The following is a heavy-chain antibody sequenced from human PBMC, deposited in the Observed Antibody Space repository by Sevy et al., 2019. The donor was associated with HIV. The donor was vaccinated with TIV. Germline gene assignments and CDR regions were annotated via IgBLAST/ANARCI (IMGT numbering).Heavy chain of an antibody. J-gene: IGHJ6*02. Sequence: GGSLRLSCAASGFTFSSYGMHWVRQAPGKGLEWVAVISYDGSNKYYADSVKGRFTSSRDKSKNPLYLQRNSLRAEDTAVYYCAKDREDGFYYYYGMDVWGQGTTVTVSS. CDR2: ISYDGSNK. V-gene: IGHV3-30*18. D-gene: IGHD2-15*01. CDR3: AKDREDGFYYYYGMDV. CDR1: GFTFSSYG.